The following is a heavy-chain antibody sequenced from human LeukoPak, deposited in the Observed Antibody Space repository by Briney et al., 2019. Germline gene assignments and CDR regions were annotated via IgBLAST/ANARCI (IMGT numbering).Heavy chain of an antibody. J-gene: IGHJ4*02. CDR2: ISSSGSTI. CDR1: GFTFSDYY. CDR3: ASNSVAGTLGH. D-gene: IGHD6-19*01. Sequence: SXRLSCAASGFTFSDYYRRWIRQAAGKGLGWVGYISSSGSTIYYADSVKARFTISRDNAKNSLYLQMNSLRAEDTAVYYCASNSVAGTLGHWGQGTLVTVSS. V-gene: IGHV3-11*04.